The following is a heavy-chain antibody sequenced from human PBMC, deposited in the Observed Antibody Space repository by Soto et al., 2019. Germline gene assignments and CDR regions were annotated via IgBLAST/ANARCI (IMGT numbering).Heavy chain of an antibody. CDR3: PRDRDGSGSYFDY. J-gene: IGHJ4*02. V-gene: IGHV3-53*01. D-gene: IGHD3-10*01. CDR2: SYSGGST. CDR1: GLTVTSNY. Sequence: GWLRLSCAACGLTVTSNYKSSVRQAPGKGLEWVSISYSGGSTYYADSVKGRFTISRDNSKNTLCLQMDSLRAEDTAVYYCPRDRDGSGSYFDYWGQGTLVTVSS.